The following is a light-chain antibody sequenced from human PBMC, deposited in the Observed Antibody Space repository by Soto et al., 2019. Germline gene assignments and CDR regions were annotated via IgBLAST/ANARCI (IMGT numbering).Light chain of an antibody. CDR2: NDH. V-gene: IGLV1-44*01. CDR3: AAWDDRLLL. Sequence: QSVLTQPLTASGTPGQRVTISCSGSSSNIGTNTVNWYQQLPGTAPKVLIYNDHERPSGVPDRFSGSKSGTSASLAISGLQSEDEADYYCAAWDDRLLLFGGGTKLTVL. J-gene: IGLJ2*01. CDR1: SSNIGTNT.